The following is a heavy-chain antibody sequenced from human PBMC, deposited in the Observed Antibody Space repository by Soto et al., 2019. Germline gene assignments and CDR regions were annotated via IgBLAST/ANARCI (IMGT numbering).Heavy chain of an antibody. CDR1: GFTFSSYA. V-gene: IGHV3-30-3*01. CDR3: ARGLDTAVVICAY. J-gene: IGHJ4*02. CDR2: ISYDGSNK. D-gene: IGHD5-18*01. Sequence: GGSLRLSCAASGFTFSSYAMHWVRQAPGKGLEWVAVISYDGSNKYYADSVKGRFTISRDNSKNTLYLQMNSLRAEDTAVYYCARGLDTAVVICAYWGQGTLVTVSS.